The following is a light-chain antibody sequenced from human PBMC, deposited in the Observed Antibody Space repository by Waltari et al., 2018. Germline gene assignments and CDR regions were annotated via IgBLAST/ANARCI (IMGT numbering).Light chain of an antibody. CDR1: TGSIARNY. Sequence: NFMLPQPHSVSESPGKTVTISCTRSTGSIARNYVPCYPQRPGSPPTTVIYENNQRPSGVSDRFSGSIDSSSNSAPLTISGLKAEDEADYYCQSYYGTDWVFGGGTKLTVL. J-gene: IGLJ3*02. CDR3: QSYYGTDWV. V-gene: IGLV6-57*04. CDR2: ENN.